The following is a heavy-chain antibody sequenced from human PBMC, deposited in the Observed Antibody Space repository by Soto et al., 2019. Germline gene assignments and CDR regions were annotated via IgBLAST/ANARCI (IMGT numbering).Heavy chain of an antibody. D-gene: IGHD1-26*01. Sequence: GGSLRLSCAASGFTFSSYAMNWVRQAPGKGLEWVSVISGSGGSTYYADSVKGRFTISRDNSKNTLYLQMNSLRAEDTAVYYCSKRKYSTEIYSRAQGSPVTVS. CDR3: SKRKYSTEIYS. CDR1: GFTFSSYA. J-gene: IGHJ5*01. V-gene: IGHV3-23*01. CDR2: ISGSGGST.